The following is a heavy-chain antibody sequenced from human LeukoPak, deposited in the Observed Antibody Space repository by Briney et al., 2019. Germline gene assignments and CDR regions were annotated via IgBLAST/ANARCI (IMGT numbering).Heavy chain of an antibody. Sequence: SVKVSCKASGGTFSSYAISWVRQAPGQGLEWMGRIIPILGIANYAQKFQGRVTITADKSTSTAYMELGSLRSEDTAVYYCARETTYYYDSSGYSGYYFDYWGQGTLVTVSS. CDR3: ARETTYYYDSSGYSGYYFDY. CDR2: IIPILGIA. CDR1: GGTFSSYA. D-gene: IGHD3-22*01. V-gene: IGHV1-69*04. J-gene: IGHJ4*02.